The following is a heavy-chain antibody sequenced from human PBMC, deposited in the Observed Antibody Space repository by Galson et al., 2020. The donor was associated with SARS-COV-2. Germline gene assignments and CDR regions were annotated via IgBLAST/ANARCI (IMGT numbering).Heavy chain of an antibody. Sequence: ASVKVSCKASGYIVSNYIMHWVRQAPGQSLEWMGWINAGSGRTKYSQKLQGRVTIIRDTSANTVYMELSSLRSEDTAVYYCVLEGNYYETNNFYRVAYCDCWGQGTLVTVST. D-gene: IGHD3-16*01. V-gene: IGHV1-3*01. CDR3: VLEGNYYETNNFYRVAYCDC. CDR1: GYIVSNYI. J-gene: IGHJ4*02. CDR2: INAGSGRT.